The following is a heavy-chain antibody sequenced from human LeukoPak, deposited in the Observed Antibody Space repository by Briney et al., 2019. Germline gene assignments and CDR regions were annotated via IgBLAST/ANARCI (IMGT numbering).Heavy chain of an antibody. CDR1: GGSISSSSYY. J-gene: IGHJ4*02. CDR3: ARDAYYYDSSGYYYFDY. Sequence: SETLSLTCTVSGGSISSSSYYWGWIRQPPGKGLEWIGSIYYSGSTYYNPSLKSRVTISVDTSKSQFSLKLSSVTAADTAVYYCARDAYYYDSSGYYYFDYWDQGTLVTVSS. D-gene: IGHD3-22*01. V-gene: IGHV4-39*02. CDR2: IYYSGST.